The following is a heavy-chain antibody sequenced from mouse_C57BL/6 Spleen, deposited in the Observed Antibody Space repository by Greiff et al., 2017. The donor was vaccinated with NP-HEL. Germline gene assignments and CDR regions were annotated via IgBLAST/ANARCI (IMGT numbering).Heavy chain of an antibody. V-gene: IGHV1-63*01. CDR2: IYPGGGYT. D-gene: IGHD1-1*01. Sequence: QVQLQQSGAELVRPGTSVKMSCKASGYTFTNYWIGWAKQRPGHGLEWIGDIYPGGGYTNYNEKFKGKATLTADKSSSTAYMQSSSLTSEDSAIYYCARSYYGTFDYWGQGTTLTVSS. J-gene: IGHJ2*01. CDR3: ARSYYGTFDY. CDR1: GYTFTNYW.